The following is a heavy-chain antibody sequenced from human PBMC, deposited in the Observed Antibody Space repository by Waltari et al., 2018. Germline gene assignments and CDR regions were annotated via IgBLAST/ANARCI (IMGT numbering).Heavy chain of an antibody. D-gene: IGHD2-15*01. J-gene: IGHJ5*02. Sequence: QVQLVQSGAEVKKPGASVKVSCKASGSIFTTYTVTWVRQAPGQGLEWMGWISPNNGKRNYAQKLQGRLTLTTDASSSTAFMELRSLKSDDTAVYYCARRTSATGFDPWGQGTLVIVSS. CDR3: ARRTSATGFDP. CDR1: GSIFTTYT. CDR2: ISPNNGKR. V-gene: IGHV1-18*04.